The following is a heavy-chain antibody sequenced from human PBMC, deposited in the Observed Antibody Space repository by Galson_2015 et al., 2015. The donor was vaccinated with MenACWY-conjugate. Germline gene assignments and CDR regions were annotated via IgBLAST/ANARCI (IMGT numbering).Heavy chain of an antibody. CDR1: GYSFSTYW. J-gene: IGHJ6*02. CDR3: ARHPPGGRGMDV. D-gene: IGHD1-26*01. CDR2: INPGDSNT. Sequence: LKISCKGTGYSFSTYWIGWVRQMPGKGLEWMGLINPGDSNTRYSPSFQGQVTISADKSISTAYLQWSSLKASDTAMYYCARHPPGGRGMDVWGQGTTVTVSS. V-gene: IGHV5-51*01.